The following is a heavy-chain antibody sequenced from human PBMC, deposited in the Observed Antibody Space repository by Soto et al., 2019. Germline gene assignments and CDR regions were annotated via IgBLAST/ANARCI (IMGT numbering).Heavy chain of an antibody. D-gene: IGHD6-13*01. CDR1: GGTFSSYA. V-gene: IGHV1-69*13. CDR2: IIPIFGTA. CDR3: ARGNSISWYPYYYYGMDV. J-gene: IGHJ6*04. Sequence: SVKVSCKASGGTFSSYAISWVRQAPGQGLEWMGGIIPIFGTANYAQKFQGRVTITADESTSTAYMELSSLRSEDTAVYYCARGNSISWYPYYYYGMDVWGKGTTVTVSS.